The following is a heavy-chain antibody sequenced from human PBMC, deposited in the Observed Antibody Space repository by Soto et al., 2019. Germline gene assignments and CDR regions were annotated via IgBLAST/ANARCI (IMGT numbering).Heavy chain of an antibody. V-gene: IGHV4-34*01. Sequence: QVQLQQWGAGLLKPSETLSLTCAVYGGSFSGYYWSWIRQPPGKGLEWIGEINHSGSTNYNPSLESRVTRSVDTSKNQFSLKLSSVTAADTAVYYCARGKWELRFGYWGQGTLVTVSS. CDR3: ARGKWELRFGY. CDR1: GGSFSGYY. CDR2: INHSGST. D-gene: IGHD1-26*01. J-gene: IGHJ4*02.